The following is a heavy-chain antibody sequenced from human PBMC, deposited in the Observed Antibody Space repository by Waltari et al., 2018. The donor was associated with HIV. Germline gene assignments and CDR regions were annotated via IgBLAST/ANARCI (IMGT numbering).Heavy chain of an antibody. Sequence: EVQLLESGGGLVQPGGSLRISCAASGFTFSNYAMLWVRQAPGKGLEWVSAISGSAVTTYYADPVKGRFTISRDNSKNTLYLQMNSLRADDTAVYYCAKDRAAVIIIPNFDYWGQGTLVTVSS. J-gene: IGHJ4*02. CDR1: GFTFSNYA. CDR3: AKDRAAVIIIPNFDY. V-gene: IGHV3-23*01. D-gene: IGHD3-3*01. CDR2: ISGSAVTT.